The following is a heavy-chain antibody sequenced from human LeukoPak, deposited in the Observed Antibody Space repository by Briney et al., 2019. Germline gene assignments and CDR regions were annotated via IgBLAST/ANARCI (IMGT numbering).Heavy chain of an antibody. CDR3: ARSLDTAMVTGWFDP. V-gene: IGHV4-38-2*01. CDR2: IYHSGST. J-gene: IGHJ5*02. D-gene: IGHD5-18*01. Sequence: PSETLSLTCAVSGYSISSGYYWGWIRQPPGKGLEWIGSIYHSGSTYYNPSLKSRVTISVDTSKNQFSLKLSSVTAADTAVYYCARSLDTAMVTGWFDPWGQGTLVTVSS. CDR1: GYSISSGYY.